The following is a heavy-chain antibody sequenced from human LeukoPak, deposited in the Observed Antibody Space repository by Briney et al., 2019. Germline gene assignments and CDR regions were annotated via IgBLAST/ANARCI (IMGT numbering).Heavy chain of an antibody. CDR2: ISWDGGST. D-gene: IGHD6-13*01. CDR3: AKGGASIAAAGSEYFQH. CDR1: GFTFDDYT. J-gene: IGHJ1*01. V-gene: IGHV3-43*01. Sequence: GGSLRLSCAASGFTFDDYTMHWVRQAPGKGREWVSLISWDGGSTYYADSVKGRFTISRDNSKNSLYLQMNSLRTEDTALYYCAKGGASIAAAGSEYFQHWGQGTLVTVSS.